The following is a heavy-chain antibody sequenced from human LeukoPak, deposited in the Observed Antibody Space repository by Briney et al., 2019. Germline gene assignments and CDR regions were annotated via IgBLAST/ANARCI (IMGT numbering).Heavy chain of an antibody. Sequence: ASVKVSCKASGYTFTSYYMHRVRQAPGQGLEWMGIINPSGGSTSYAQKFQGRVTMTRDTSTSTVYMELSSLRSEDTAVYYCARDALAGAYCGGDCYNYYYYGMDVWGQGTTVTVSS. CDR2: INPSGGST. CDR3: ARDALAGAYCGGDCYNYYYYGMDV. J-gene: IGHJ6*02. D-gene: IGHD2-21*02. V-gene: IGHV1-46*01. CDR1: GYTFTSYY.